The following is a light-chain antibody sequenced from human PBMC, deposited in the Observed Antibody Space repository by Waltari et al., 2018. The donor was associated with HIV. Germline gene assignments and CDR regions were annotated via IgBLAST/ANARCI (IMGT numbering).Light chain of an antibody. CDR3: QSPGSGGTYV. J-gene: IGLJ1*01. V-gene: IGLV3-25*03. CDR1: YSSKKQ. CDR2: KDS. Sequence: SSELTQTPAMSVSPGQTARTTCTGAYSSKKQAFWYHQRPGQAQVLVIYKDSERPSGIPERFSGSSSGTTVTLTISGVQAEDEGDYYCQSPGSGGTYVFGPGTKVTVL.